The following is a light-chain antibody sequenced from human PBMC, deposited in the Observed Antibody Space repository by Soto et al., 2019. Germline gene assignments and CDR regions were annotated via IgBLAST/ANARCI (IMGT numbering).Light chain of an antibody. Sequence: EIVLAQSPGTLSFSPGERATLSCRASHSVRRSYLAWYQQRPGQAPRLLIYDASSLESGVPSRFSGSGSGTEFSLTVSSLQPDDFATYYCQQYDNWPWTFGQGTKVDIK. CDR3: QQYDNWPWT. V-gene: IGKV3-20*01. J-gene: IGKJ1*01. CDR1: HSVRRSY. CDR2: DAS.